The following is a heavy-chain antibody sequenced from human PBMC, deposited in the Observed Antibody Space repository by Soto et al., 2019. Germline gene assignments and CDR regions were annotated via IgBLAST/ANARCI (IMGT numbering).Heavy chain of an antibody. CDR2: ISGSGAST. J-gene: IGHJ4*02. CDR3: AKDTDIVVVVAVNDH. D-gene: IGHD2-15*01. V-gene: IGHV3-23*01. CDR1: GFTFSSYA. Sequence: EVQLLESGGGLVQPGGSLRLSCAASGFTFSSYAMTWVRQAPGKGLEWVSGISGSGASTFYADSVKGRFTISRDNSKNTLYLQIDSLRADDTAVYYCAKDTDIVVVVAVNDHWCQGTLVTVSS.